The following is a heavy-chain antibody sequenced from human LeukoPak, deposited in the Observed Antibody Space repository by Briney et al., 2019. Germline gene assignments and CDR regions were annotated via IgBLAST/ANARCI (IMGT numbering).Heavy chain of an antibody. Sequence: TLSLTCTVSGGSISSGSYYWSWIRQPAGKGLEWIGRIYTSGSTNYNPSLKSRVTISVDTSKNQFSLKLSSVTAADTAVYYCARRVPQAAAEDYWGQGTLVTVSS. CDR1: GGSISSGSYY. CDR3: ARRVPQAAAEDY. CDR2: IYTSGST. D-gene: IGHD6-13*01. J-gene: IGHJ4*02. V-gene: IGHV4-61*02.